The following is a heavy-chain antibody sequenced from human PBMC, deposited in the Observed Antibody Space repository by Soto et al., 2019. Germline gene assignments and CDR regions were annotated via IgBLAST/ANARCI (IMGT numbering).Heavy chain of an antibody. D-gene: IGHD3-10*01. Sequence: QVQLVESGGGVVQPGRSLRLSCAASGFTFSSYGMHWVRQAPGKGLEWVAVISYDGSNKYYADSVKGRFTISRDNSKNTLYLQVNSLRAEDTAVYYCAKDVGSNRYGSGSYYSSPDYWGQGTLVTVSS. CDR1: GFTFSSYG. J-gene: IGHJ4*02. CDR2: ISYDGSNK. V-gene: IGHV3-30*18. CDR3: AKDVGSNRYGSGSYYSSPDY.